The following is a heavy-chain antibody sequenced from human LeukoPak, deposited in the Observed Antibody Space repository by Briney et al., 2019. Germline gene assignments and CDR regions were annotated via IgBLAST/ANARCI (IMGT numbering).Heavy chain of an antibody. CDR3: TRHGMITFGGVIVPGAFDI. D-gene: IGHD3-16*02. CDR2: IRSKAYGGTP. CDR1: GFTFGDYA. Sequence: GGSLRLSCTASGFTFGDYAMSWFRQAPGKGLELVGFIRSKAYGGTPEYAASVQGRFTISRDDSKSITYRQMKSLKTEDTAVYYCTRHGMITFGGVIVPGAFDIWGQGTMVTVSS. V-gene: IGHV3-49*03. J-gene: IGHJ3*02.